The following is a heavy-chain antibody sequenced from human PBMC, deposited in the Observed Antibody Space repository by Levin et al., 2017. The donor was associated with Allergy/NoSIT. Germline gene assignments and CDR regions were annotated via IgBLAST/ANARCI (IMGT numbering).Heavy chain of an antibody. Sequence: GESLKISCKASGYTFTGYYMHWVRQAPGQGLEWMGRINPNSGGTNYAQKFQGRVTMTRDTSISTAYMELSRLRSDDTAVYYCARERPGHLDPGAILQGGWFDPWGQGTLVTVSS. CDR2: INPNSGGT. J-gene: IGHJ5*02. CDR1: GYTFTGYY. D-gene: IGHD3-10*01. V-gene: IGHV1-2*06. CDR3: ARERPGHLDPGAILQGGWFDP.